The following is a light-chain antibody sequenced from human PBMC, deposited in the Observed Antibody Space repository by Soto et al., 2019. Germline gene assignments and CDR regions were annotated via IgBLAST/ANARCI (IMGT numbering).Light chain of an antibody. J-gene: IGKJ4*01. Sequence: DIKMTQSPPSLSASVGDRVTITCQASQDIRNYLNWYQHKPGKAPKVLIYDASNLNTGVLSRFSGSGSGTDFTFTISSLQPEDVATYYCQQYDNLSLTFGGGTKVDIK. CDR2: DAS. CDR1: QDIRNY. V-gene: IGKV1-33*01. CDR3: QQYDNLSLT.